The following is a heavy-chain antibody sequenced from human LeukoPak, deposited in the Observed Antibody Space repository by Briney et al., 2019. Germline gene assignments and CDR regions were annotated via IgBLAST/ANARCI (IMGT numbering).Heavy chain of an antibody. CDR3: AKAPALTHYYDSSGPYFDY. D-gene: IGHD3-22*01. Sequence: GRSLRLSCAASGFIFRNYAMHWVRQAPGKGVEWVAAISYDGSIKDYADSVKGRFTISRDNSKNTLYLQMNSLRAEDTAVYYCAKAPALTHYYDSSGPYFDYWGQGTLVTVSS. CDR2: ISYDGSIK. V-gene: IGHV3-30-3*01. J-gene: IGHJ4*02. CDR1: GFIFRNYA.